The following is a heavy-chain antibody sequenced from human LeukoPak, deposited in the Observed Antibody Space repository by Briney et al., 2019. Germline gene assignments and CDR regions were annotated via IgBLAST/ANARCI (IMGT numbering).Heavy chain of an antibody. J-gene: IGHJ4*02. CDR1: GFTFSSYA. V-gene: IGHV3-30*03. Sequence: GSLRLSCAASGFTFSSYAMSWVRQAPGKGLEWVAVITYDGSNKYYTDSVKGRFTISRDNSKSTLYLQMNSLRAEDTAVYYCASFTSGSQGWGQGTLVTVSS. CDR3: ASFTSGSQG. D-gene: IGHD1-26*01. CDR2: ITYDGSNK.